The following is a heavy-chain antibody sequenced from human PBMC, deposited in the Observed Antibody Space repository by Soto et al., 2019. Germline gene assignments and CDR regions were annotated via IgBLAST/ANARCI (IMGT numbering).Heavy chain of an antibody. CDR2: IIPILGIA. J-gene: IGHJ3*02. V-gene: IGHV1-69*02. CDR1: GGTFSSYT. D-gene: IGHD2-15*01. CDR3: ATKLREGYSHALDI. Sequence: GASVKVSCKASGGTFSSYTISWVRQAPGQGLEWMGRIIPILGIANYAQKFQGRVTITADKSTSTAYMELSSLRSEDTAVYYCATKLREGYSHALDIWGQGTMVTVSS.